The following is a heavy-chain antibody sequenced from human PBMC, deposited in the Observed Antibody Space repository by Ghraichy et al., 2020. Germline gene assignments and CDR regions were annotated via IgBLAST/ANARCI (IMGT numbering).Heavy chain of an antibody. CDR1: GGSFSGYY. Sequence: SETLSLTCAVYGGSFSGYYWSWIRQPPGKGLEWIGEINHSGSTNYNPSLKSRVTISVDTSKNQFSLKLSSVTAADTAVYYCARGIYGDYDGWFDPWGQGTLVTVSS. D-gene: IGHD4-17*01. V-gene: IGHV4-34*01. J-gene: IGHJ5*02. CDR2: INHSGST. CDR3: ARGIYGDYDGWFDP.